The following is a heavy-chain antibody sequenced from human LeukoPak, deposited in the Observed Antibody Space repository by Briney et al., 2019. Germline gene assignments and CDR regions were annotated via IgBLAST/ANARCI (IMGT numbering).Heavy chain of an antibody. CDR1: GFTFSSYA. V-gene: IGHV3-23*01. J-gene: IGHJ4*02. D-gene: IGHD6-13*01. CDR3: AKVVEAAGIGY. CDR2: ISGSGGST. Sequence: GGSVRLSCAASGFTFSSYAMSWVRQAPGKGLEWVSAISGSGGSTYYADSVKGRFTISRDNSKNTLYLQMNSLRAEDTAVYYCAKVVEAAGIGYWGQGTLVTVSS.